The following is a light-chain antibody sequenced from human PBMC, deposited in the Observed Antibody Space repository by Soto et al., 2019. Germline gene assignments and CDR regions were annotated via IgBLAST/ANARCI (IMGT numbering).Light chain of an antibody. CDR2: DAS. V-gene: IGKV1-33*01. Sequence: DIQMTQSPSSLSASVGDRVTITCQASQDMTTFLNWYQEKPGKAPRLLIYDASKLEAGVPSRFSGSGSGTDFTFTISSLQPEDFATYYCQQYDILFTFGGGTKVEI. CDR1: QDMTTF. CDR3: QQYDILFT. J-gene: IGKJ4*01.